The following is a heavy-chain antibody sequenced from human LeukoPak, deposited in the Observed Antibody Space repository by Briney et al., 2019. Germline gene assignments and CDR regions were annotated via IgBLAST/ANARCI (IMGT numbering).Heavy chain of an antibody. CDR2: VKPDSGGT. D-gene: IGHD3-22*01. CDR1: GYTFTGYY. Sequence: ASVKVSCKASGYTFTGYYMHLVRQAPGQGLEWMGWVKPDSGGTKYAQKFQDRVTMTRDTSISTAYMELSRLRSDDTAVYYCARGSGYYDSSGYYNFDYWGQGTLVTVSS. J-gene: IGHJ4*02. CDR3: ARGSGYYDSSGYYNFDY. V-gene: IGHV1-2*02.